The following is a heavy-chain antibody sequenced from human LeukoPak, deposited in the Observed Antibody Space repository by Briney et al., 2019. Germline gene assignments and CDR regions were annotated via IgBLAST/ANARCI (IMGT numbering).Heavy chain of an antibody. V-gene: IGHV3-53*01. D-gene: IGHD6-19*01. Sequence: GGSLRLSCAASGFTVSSNYMSWVRQAPGKGLEWVSVIYSGGSTYYADSVKGRFTISRDNTTNTLYLQMDSLRAEDTAVYYCARDIWYSSGWYTIGYWGQGTLVTVSS. CDR2: IYSGGST. CDR3: ARDIWYSSGWYTIGY. J-gene: IGHJ4*02. CDR1: GFTVSSNY.